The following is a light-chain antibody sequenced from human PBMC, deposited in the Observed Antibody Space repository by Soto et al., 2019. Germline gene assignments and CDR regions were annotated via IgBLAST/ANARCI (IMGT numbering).Light chain of an antibody. CDR1: QSISSY. Sequence: DIQMTQSPSSLSASVGDRVTITCRASQSISSYLNWYQQKPGQAPKLLIYAASSLQSGVPSRFSGSGSGTDFTLTISSLQPEDVATYYCQQSYSTLLTFGGGTKVEIK. CDR3: QQSYSTLLT. V-gene: IGKV1-39*01. J-gene: IGKJ4*01. CDR2: AAS.